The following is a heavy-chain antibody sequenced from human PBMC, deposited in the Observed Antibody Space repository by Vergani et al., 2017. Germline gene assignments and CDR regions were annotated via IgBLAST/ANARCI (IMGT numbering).Heavy chain of an antibody. V-gene: IGHV5-51*01. CDR1: GYSFTSYW. Sequence: EVQLVQSGAEVKKPGESLKISCKGSGYSFTSYWIGWVRQMPGKGLEWMGIIYPGDSDTRYSPSFQGQVTISADKSKNQFSRKLSSVTAADTAVYYCARDGNPLSRYCSGGSCYLGWFDYWGQGTLVTVSS. D-gene: IGHD2-15*01. CDR2: IYPGDSDT. J-gene: IGHJ4*02. CDR3: ARDGNPLSRYCSGGSCYLGWFDY.